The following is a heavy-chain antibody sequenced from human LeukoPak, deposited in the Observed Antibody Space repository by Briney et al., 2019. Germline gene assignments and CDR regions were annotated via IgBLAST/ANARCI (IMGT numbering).Heavy chain of an antibody. CDR3: ARGLRDIVVVPAAIRRTNHPYYFDY. J-gene: IGHJ4*02. CDR1: GYTFTNYD. Sequence: ASVKVSCKASGYTFTNYDINWVRQATGQGLEWMGWMNPKSGNTGYAQKFQGRVTITRNTSISTAYMELSSLRSEDTAVYYCARGLRDIVVVPAAIRRTNHPYYFDYWGQGTLVTVSS. D-gene: IGHD2-2*02. V-gene: IGHV1-8*01. CDR2: MNPKSGNT.